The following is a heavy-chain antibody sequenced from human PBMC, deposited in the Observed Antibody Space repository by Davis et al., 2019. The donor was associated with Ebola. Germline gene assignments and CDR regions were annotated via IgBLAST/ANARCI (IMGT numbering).Heavy chain of an antibody. CDR3: ANDDSSGYQAMTDAFDI. V-gene: IGHV3-30*02. CDR1: GFTFSSYG. J-gene: IGHJ3*02. CDR2: IRYDGSNK. D-gene: IGHD3-22*01. Sequence: PGGSLRLSCAASGFTFSSYGMHWVRQAPGKGLEWVAFIRYDGSNKYYADSVKGRFTISRDNSKNTLYLQMNSLRAEDTAVYYCANDDSSGYQAMTDAFDIWGQGTMVTVSS.